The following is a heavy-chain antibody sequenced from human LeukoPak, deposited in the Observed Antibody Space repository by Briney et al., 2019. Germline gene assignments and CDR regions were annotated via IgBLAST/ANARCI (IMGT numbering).Heavy chain of an antibody. CDR1: GGSISSYY. D-gene: IGHD6-19*01. J-gene: IGHJ4*02. CDR2: IYTSGST. V-gene: IGHV4-4*07. Sequence: SETLSLTCTVSGGSISSYYWSLIRQPAGKGLHWIGRIYTSGSTNYNPSLKSRVTMSVDTSKNQFSLKLSSVTAADTAVYYCARDNIAVAEYYFDYWGQGTLVTVSS. CDR3: ARDNIAVAEYYFDY.